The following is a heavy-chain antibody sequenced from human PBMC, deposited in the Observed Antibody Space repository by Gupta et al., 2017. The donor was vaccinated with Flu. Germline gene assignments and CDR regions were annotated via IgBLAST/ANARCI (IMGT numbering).Heavy chain of an antibody. J-gene: IGHJ5*01. CDR1: GFTLSDSW. Sequence: EVQLVESGGGSVQPGGSLRLSCGASGFTLSDSWMGWVRQAPGKGPELVANINRDGSVINYMDFVRGRFTISRDNAKNAVYFQMNSLRVDDTAVYYCARDVGSGDYDSWGQGTLVTVSS. V-gene: IGHV3-7*01. CDR3: ARDVGSGDYDS. D-gene: IGHD4-17*01. CDR2: INRDGSVI.